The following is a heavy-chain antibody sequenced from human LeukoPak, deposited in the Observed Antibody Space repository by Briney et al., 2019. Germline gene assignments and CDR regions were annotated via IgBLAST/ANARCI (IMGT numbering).Heavy chain of an antibody. CDR1: GGTFSSYA. CDR3: ARDDCSSTSCYVY. CDR2: IIPILGIA. J-gene: IGHJ4*02. Sequence: SVRVSCKASGGTFSSYAISWVRQAPGLGLEWMGRIIPILGIANYAQKFQGRVTITADKSTSTAYMELSSLRSEDTAVYYCARDDCSSTSCYVYWGQGTLVTVSS. V-gene: IGHV1-69*04. D-gene: IGHD2-2*01.